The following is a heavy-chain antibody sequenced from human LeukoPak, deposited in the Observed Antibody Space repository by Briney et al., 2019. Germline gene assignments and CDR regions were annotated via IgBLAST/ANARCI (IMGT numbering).Heavy chain of an antibody. CDR3: ARGVYIAAAQYGY. D-gene: IGHD6-13*01. CDR1: GVSISSYY. V-gene: IGHV4-59*01. Sequence: SETLSLTCTVSGVSISSYYWTWIRQPPGKGLEWIGNINYSGSTKYNPSLKSRVTISVDTSKNQFSLKLSSVTAADTAVYYCARGVYIAAAQYGYWGQGTLVTVSS. CDR2: INYSGST. J-gene: IGHJ4*02.